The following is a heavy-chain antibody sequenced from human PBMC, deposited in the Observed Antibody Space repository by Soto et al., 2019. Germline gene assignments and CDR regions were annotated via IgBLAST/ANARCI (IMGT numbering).Heavy chain of an antibody. CDR3: AKGRGGSGSLTPRVDF. Sequence: EVQLLESGGGLVQPGGSLRLSCAASGFTFNNYAMTWVRQAPGKGLEWVSDISGGGGTTSYADSVKGRFTVSRDGSKNTLYLQMSSLRAEDTALYYCAKGRGGSGSLTPRVDFWGQGTLVTVSS. D-gene: IGHD3-10*01. CDR1: GFTFNNYA. V-gene: IGHV3-23*01. J-gene: IGHJ4*02. CDR2: ISGGGGTT.